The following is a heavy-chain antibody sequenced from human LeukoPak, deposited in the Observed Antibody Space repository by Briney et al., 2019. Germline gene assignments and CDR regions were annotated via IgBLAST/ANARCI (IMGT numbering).Heavy chain of an antibody. V-gene: IGHV4-4*02. CDR3: ARHAGPAYDFWSGYYTGGVDY. D-gene: IGHD3-3*01. Sequence: SGTLSLTCAVSGDPISSLKWRGSVRPPPGEGVEWVGEVYRSGSTNYNPSLKSRVTISVDKSKNQFSLKLSSVTAADTAVYYCARHAGPAYDFWSGYYTGGVDYWGQGTLVTVSS. CDR1: GDPISSLKW. CDR2: VYRSGST. J-gene: IGHJ4*02.